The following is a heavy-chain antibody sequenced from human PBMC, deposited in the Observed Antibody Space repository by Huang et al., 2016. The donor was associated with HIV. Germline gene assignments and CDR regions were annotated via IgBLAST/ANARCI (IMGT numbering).Heavy chain of an antibody. CDR2: INPYNGNT. D-gene: IGHD5-12*01. CDR3: ARLWSRDGYNWDY. Sequence: QVQLVQSGAEVKKPGASVKVSCKASGNIFNDYPISGVRQAPGQGLEWMGWINPYNGNTRYVQKFQGRVTMTTDTSTSTAYMELRSLRSDDTALYYCARLWSRDGYNWDYWGQGTLVTVPS. J-gene: IGHJ4*02. CDR1: GNIFNDYP. V-gene: IGHV1-18*01.